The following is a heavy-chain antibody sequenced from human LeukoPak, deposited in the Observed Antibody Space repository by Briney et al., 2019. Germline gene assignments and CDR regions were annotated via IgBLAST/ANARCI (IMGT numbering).Heavy chain of an antibody. CDR2: IDPSDSYT. CDR3: ALGVAGRFDS. Sequence: GESLKISCKGSGYSFTSYWISWVRQMPGKGLEWMGRIDPSDSYTNYSPSFQGHVTISADKSISTAYLQWSSLKASDTAMYYCALGVAGRFDSWGQGTLVTVSS. CDR1: GYSFTSYW. J-gene: IGHJ4*02. V-gene: IGHV5-10-1*01. D-gene: IGHD6-19*01.